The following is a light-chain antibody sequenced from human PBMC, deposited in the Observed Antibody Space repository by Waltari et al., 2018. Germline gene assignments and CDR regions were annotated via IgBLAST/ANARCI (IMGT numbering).Light chain of an antibody. Sequence: QSALTQPASVSGSPGQSITISCTGTDSDIVPYNYVSWYQQHPGRAPQRIIYGVSDRPSGVSNRFSGSKSGHTASLTISGLQAEDEADYYCSSFTRSRTWLFGGGTKVTVL. CDR1: DSDIVPYNY. CDR3: SSFTRSRTWL. V-gene: IGLV2-14*03. CDR2: GVS. J-gene: IGLJ3*02.